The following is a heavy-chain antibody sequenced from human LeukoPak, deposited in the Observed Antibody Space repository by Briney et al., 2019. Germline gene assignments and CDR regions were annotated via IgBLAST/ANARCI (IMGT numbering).Heavy chain of an antibody. CDR1: GFTFSYYA. J-gene: IGHJ4*02. V-gene: IGHV3-23*01. Sequence: PGGSLRLSCAASGFTFSYYAMSWVRQAPGKGLEWVSTFSGSGTTTYYADSVKGRFTISRDNSKNTLYLQMNSLRAEDTAVYYCARYLYDIVVVVAANGIDYWGQGTLVTVSS. D-gene: IGHD2-15*01. CDR2: FSGSGTTT. CDR3: ARYLYDIVVVVAANGIDY.